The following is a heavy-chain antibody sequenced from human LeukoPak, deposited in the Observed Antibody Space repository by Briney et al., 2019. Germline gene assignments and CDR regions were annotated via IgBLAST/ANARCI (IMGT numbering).Heavy chain of an antibody. J-gene: IGHJ4*02. Sequence: GGSLRLSCAASGFTFSFYWMHWVRQGPGKGLEWVSRISSDGSTTSYADSVKGRFTISRDNAKNTLYLQMNSLKAEDTAMYYCARDYGDYVGDFDYWGQGTLVTVSS. CDR3: ARDYGDYVGDFDY. CDR2: ISSDGSTT. CDR1: GFTFSFYW. V-gene: IGHV3-74*01. D-gene: IGHD4-17*01.